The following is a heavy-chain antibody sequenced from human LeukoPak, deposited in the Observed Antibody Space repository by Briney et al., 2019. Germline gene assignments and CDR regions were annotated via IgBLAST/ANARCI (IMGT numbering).Heavy chain of an antibody. J-gene: IGHJ6*03. V-gene: IGHV4-59*01. D-gene: IGHD3-3*01. Sequence: PSETLSLTCTVSGGSISSYYWSWIRQPPGKGLEWIGYIYYSGSTNYNPSLKSRVTISVDTSKNQFSLKLSSVTAADTAVYYCARGSITIFGVAPIHYYYYYMDVWGKGTTVTVS. CDR3: ARGSITIFGVAPIHYYYYYMDV. CDR2: IYYSGST. CDR1: GGSISSYY.